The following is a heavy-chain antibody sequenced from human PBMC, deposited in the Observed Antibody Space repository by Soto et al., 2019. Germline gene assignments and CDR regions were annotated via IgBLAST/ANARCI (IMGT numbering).Heavy chain of an antibody. CDR1: GYRFTSYW. Sequence: GESLKISCRTSGYRFTSYWIAWVRQMPGKGLEWMGIIFPSDSDTRYSPSFQGQVTISADRSTSPVFLQWASLKASDTAVYFCARKDKSGYFNWFDPWGQGTLVTVSS. D-gene: IGHD3-22*01. V-gene: IGHV5-51*01. J-gene: IGHJ5*02. CDR3: ARKDKSGYFNWFDP. CDR2: IFPSDSDT.